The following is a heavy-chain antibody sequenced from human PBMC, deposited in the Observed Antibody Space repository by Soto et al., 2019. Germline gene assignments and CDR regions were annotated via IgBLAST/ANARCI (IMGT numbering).Heavy chain of an antibody. CDR1: GFTFSSYS. D-gene: IGHD3-22*01. J-gene: IGHJ4*02. V-gene: IGHV3-21*01. CDR3: ARGLNYDDSSCDYTS. Sequence: EVQLVESGGGLVKPGGSLRLSCAASGFTFSSYSMNWVRQAPGTGLEWVSSISSSSSYIYYADSVKGRFTTSRYNAKNSLHLLTNRLRSEYTGAYYWARGLNYDDSSCDYTSWGQGNLVTVSS. CDR2: ISSSSSYI.